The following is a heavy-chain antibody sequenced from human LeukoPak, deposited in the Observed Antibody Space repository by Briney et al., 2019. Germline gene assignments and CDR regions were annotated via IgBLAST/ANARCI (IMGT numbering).Heavy chain of an antibody. CDR3: AKIAYGANFFDY. J-gene: IGHJ4*02. Sequence: EASVKVSCKASGYTFTNYDINWVRQAPGQGLEWMGWISTYNGNTNYAQKLQGRVTMTTDTSTSTVYMELRSLRSDDPAVYYCAKIAYGANFFDYWGQGTLVTVSS. CDR1: GYTFTNYD. D-gene: IGHD4/OR15-4a*01. V-gene: IGHV1-18*01. CDR2: ISTYNGNT.